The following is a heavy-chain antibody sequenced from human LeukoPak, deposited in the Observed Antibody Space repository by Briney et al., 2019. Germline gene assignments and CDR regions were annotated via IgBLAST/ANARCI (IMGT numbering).Heavy chain of an antibody. CDR1: GGSINGYY. D-gene: IGHD6-6*01. V-gene: IGHV4-59*08. CDR2: IYSSGSI. CDR3: ARHRYTSSSSYFDF. Sequence: SETLSLTCTVSGGSINGYYWTWIRQPPGKGLEWIGYIYSSGSINYNPSLKSRVTISVDTSKNQFSLRLSFVTAADTAVYYCARHRYTSSSSYFDFWGQGTLVTVSS. J-gene: IGHJ4*02.